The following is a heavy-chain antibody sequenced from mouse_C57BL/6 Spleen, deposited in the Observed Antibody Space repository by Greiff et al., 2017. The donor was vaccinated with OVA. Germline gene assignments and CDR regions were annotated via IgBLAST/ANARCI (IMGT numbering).Heavy chain of an antibody. CDR1: GFTFSSYA. D-gene: IGHD3-2*02. CDR2: ISSGGDYI. Sequence: EVKLVESGEGLVKPGGSLKLSCAASGFTFSSYAMSWVRQTPEKRLEWVAYISSGGDYIYYADTVTGRFTISRDNARNTLYLQMSSLKFEDTAMYYCTRYLDSSGYGGFAYWGQGTLVTVSA. V-gene: IGHV5-9-1*02. CDR3: TRYLDSSGYGGFAY. J-gene: IGHJ3*01.